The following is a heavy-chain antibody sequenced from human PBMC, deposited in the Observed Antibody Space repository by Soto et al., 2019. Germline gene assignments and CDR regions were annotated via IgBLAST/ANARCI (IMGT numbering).Heavy chain of an antibody. CDR3: ARDLTGDNTY. V-gene: IGHV3-74*01. J-gene: IGHJ4*02. CDR2: INSDGSTT. CDR1: GFTFTTYW. D-gene: IGHD2-21*02. Sequence: GGSLRLSCAASGFTFTTYWMHWVRQAPGKGLVWVSRINSDGSTTNYADSVKGRFTISRDNAKNMLYLQMNSLRADDTAIYYCARDLTGDNTYWGQGTLVTSPQ.